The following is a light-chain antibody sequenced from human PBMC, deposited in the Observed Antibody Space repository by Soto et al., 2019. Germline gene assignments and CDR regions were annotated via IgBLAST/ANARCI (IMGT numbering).Light chain of an antibody. CDR3: NSYTTSSTLV. J-gene: IGLJ1*01. CDR1: SSDVGGYNY. Sequence: QSALTQPASVSGSPGQSITISCTGTSSDVGGYNYVSWYQQHPGKAPKLMIYKVSNRPSGVSNRFSGSKSGNTASLTISGLQGEDEADYYCNSYTTSSTLVFGTGTKVTVL. CDR2: KVS. V-gene: IGLV2-14*01.